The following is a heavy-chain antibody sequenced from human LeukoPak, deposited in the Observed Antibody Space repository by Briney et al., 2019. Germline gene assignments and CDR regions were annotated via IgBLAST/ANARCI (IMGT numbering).Heavy chain of an antibody. CDR1: GGSISSSSYY. V-gene: IGHV4-39*01. Sequence: SETLSLTCTVSGGSISSSSYYWGWIRQPPGKGREWIGSIYYTGSAYYNPSLKSRVTMSVDTSKNQFSLRLSSVTAADTAVYSCARHPERYSYFDYWGQGTLVTVSS. CDR3: ARHPERYSYFDY. CDR2: IYYTGSA. J-gene: IGHJ4*02. D-gene: IGHD5-18*01.